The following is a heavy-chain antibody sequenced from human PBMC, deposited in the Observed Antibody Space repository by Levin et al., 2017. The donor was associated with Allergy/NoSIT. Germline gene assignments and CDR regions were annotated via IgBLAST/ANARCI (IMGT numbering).Heavy chain of an antibody. Sequence: GESLKISCAASGFTFSSYGMHWVRQAPGKGLEWVAVISYDGSNKYYADSVKGRFTISRDNSKNTLYLQMNSLRAEDTAVYYCAKDEVVVVPAAMQSYYYYYYMDVWGKGTTVTVSS. V-gene: IGHV3-30*18. CDR1: GFTFSSYG. J-gene: IGHJ6*03. D-gene: IGHD2-2*01. CDR2: ISYDGSNK. CDR3: AKDEVVVVPAAMQSYYYYYYMDV.